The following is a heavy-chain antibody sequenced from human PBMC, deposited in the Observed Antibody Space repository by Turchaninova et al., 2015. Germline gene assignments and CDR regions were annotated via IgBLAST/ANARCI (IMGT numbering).Heavy chain of an antibody. CDR2: INHGGIT. CDR1: ITSGFY. D-gene: IGHD6-13*01. Sequence: ITSGFYWGWIRQSPEKGLEWIGSINHGGITYHNPSLKGRVTISVDTSKNLFSLNLSSVTAADTAVYYCARLASSFAAAVLDYWGQGTLVTVSS. V-gene: IGHV4-38-2*01. J-gene: IGHJ4*02. CDR3: ARLASSFAAAVLDY.